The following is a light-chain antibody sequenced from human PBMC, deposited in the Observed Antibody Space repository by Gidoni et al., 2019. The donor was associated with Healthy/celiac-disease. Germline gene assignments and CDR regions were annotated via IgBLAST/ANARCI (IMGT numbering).Light chain of an antibody. CDR1: QSISSY. V-gene: IGKV1-39*01. Sequence: DIQMTQSPSSLSASVGDRVTITCRASQSISSYLNWYQQKPGKAPKLLIYAASSLQSGVPSRFSGSGSGTDFTLTISSLQPEDFATYYCQQSYSTPATFGHXTKLEIK. CDR2: AAS. J-gene: IGKJ2*01. CDR3: QQSYSTPAT.